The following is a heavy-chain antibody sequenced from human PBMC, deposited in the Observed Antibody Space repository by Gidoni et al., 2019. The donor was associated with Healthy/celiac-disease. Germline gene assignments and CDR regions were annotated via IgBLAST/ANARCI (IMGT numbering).Heavy chain of an antibody. CDR3: AREYSSRGWYYYYYMDV. J-gene: IGHJ6*03. CDR2: TRNKANSYTT. D-gene: IGHD6-13*01. V-gene: IGHV3-72*01. CDR1: GFTFSDHY. Sequence: EVQLVESGGGLVQPGGSLRLSCAASGFTFSDHYMDWVRQAPGKGLEWVGRTRNKANSYTTEYAASVKGRFTISRDDSKNSLYLQMNSLKTEDTAVYYCAREYSSRGWYYYYYMDVWGKGTTVTVSS.